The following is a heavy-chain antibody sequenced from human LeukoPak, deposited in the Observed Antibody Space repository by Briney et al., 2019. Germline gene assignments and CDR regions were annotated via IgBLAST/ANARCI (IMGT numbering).Heavy chain of an antibody. CDR1: GFTFSTYA. D-gene: IGHD2-8*01. J-gene: IGHJ4*02. CDR3: ARDPMADFDY. V-gene: IGHV3-30*04. Sequence: GGSLRLSCAASGFTFSTYALHWVRQAPGKGLEWVAVISSDGRNQIYTDSVKGRFTISRDNFQNTLFLQMNNLRTEDTAVYYCARDPMADFDYWGQGTLVTVSS. CDR2: ISSDGRNQ.